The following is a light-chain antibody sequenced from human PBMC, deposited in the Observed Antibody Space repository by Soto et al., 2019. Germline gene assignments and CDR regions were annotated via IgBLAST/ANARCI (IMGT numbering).Light chain of an antibody. V-gene: IGLV2-23*01. J-gene: IGLJ1*01. CDR2: GDT. CDR3: CSYAGSSTYV. Sequence: QSVLTQPASVSGSAGQSITISCTGTRSDVGNYNLVSWYLHHPAKAPKLPIYGDTKRPSGLSNRFSGSRSGNTASLTVSGLQAEDETDYYCCSYAGSSTYVFGTGTKLTVL. CDR1: RSDVGNYNL.